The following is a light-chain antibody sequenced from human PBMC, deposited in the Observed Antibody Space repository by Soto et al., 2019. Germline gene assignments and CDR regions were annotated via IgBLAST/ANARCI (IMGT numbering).Light chain of an antibody. CDR3: QHRVIGPT. V-gene: IGKV3-11*01. CDR2: DVS. CDR1: QSVSSY. J-gene: IGKJ4*01. Sequence: EIALTQSPATLSLSPGERATLSCRAAQSVSSYLGWYQQKPGQAPRLLLSDVSRRATGVPARFSGSGFGTDFTLTISSLEPEDTAVYYCQHRVIGPTFGGGTRVEIK.